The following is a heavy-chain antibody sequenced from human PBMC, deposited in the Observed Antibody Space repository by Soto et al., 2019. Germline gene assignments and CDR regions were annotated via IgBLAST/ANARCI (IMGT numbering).Heavy chain of an antibody. CDR3: ARGEGRLVGTWFDP. J-gene: IGHJ5*02. D-gene: IGHD5-12*01. CDR2: INHSGST. CDR1: GGSFSRYY. Sequence: RSLTCDVYGGSFSRYYWNWIRQPPGKGLEWLGEINHSGSTNYNPSLESRVTISLDTSKTQFSLKLTSVTAADTAVYYCARGEGRLVGTWFDPWGQVTLVTVSS. V-gene: IGHV4-34*01.